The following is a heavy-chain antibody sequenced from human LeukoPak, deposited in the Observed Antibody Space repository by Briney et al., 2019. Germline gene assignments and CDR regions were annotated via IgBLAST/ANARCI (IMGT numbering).Heavy chain of an antibody. D-gene: IGHD1-26*01. CDR2: ISSSGSTI. J-gene: IGHJ4*02. Sequence: GGSLRLSCAASGFTFSDYYMSWIRQAPGKGLEWVSYISSSGSTIYYADSVKGRFTISRDNAKNTLYLQMNSLRAEDTAVYYCASVGVRIRVGATTPFDYWGQGTLVTVSS. V-gene: IGHV3-11*01. CDR3: ASVGVRIRVGATTPFDY. CDR1: GFTFSDYY.